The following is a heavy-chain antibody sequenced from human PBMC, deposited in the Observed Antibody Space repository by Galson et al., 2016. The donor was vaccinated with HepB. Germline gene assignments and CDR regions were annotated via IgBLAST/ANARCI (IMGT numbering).Heavy chain of an antibody. CDR2: IDPSDSDV. V-gene: IGHV5-10-1*01. Sequence: QSGAEVKKPGQSLRISCEASGYSFTTYWISWARQMPGKGLEWMGKIDPSDSDVYYSPSFQGHVTFSVNRSITTAYLQWSGLKASDTAIYHCARHATEDPLGDYFEPWGQGTPVSSPQ. CDR1: GYSFTTYW. D-gene: IGHD2-15*01. CDR3: ARHATEDPLGDYFEP. J-gene: IGHJ5*02.